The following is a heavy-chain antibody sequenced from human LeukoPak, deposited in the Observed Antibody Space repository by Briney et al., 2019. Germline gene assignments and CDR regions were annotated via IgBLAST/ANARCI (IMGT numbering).Heavy chain of an antibody. D-gene: IGHD1-14*01. CDR2: IYYSGIT. CDR3: PRLKFNYGTTYFDY. CDR1: GGSISTSYYY. V-gene: IGHV4-39*01. J-gene: IGHJ4*02. Sequence: PSETLSLTCTVSGGSISTSYYYWVGIRQPPGKGLEWIGSIYYSGITYYNPSLKSRVTISVDTSNNQFSLKLSSVTAADTAVYYCPRLKFNYGTTYFDYWGQGTLVTVSS.